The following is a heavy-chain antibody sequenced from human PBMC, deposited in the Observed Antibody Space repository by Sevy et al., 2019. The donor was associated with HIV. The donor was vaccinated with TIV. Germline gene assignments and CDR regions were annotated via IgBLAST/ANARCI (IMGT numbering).Heavy chain of an antibody. V-gene: IGHV3-30*18. Sequence: GGSLRLSCAASGFAFTTSGMHWVRQAPGRGLESVAVISYDGTNQNYADSVKGRFIISRDNSKNTLSLQMNSLRTEDTAVYYCAKAAIVAVTASPNCFDYWGQGVLVTVSS. CDR3: AKAAIVAVTASPNCFDY. D-gene: IGHD2-21*02. CDR2: ISYDGTNQ. J-gene: IGHJ4*02. CDR1: GFAFTTSG.